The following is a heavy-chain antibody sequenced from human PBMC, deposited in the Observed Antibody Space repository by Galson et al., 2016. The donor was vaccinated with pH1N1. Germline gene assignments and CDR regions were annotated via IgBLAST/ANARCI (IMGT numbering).Heavy chain of an antibody. J-gene: IGHJ6*02. CDR1: GDSVSSGDYY. V-gene: IGHV4-30-4*01. D-gene: IGHD2-15*01. CDR3: ARESCGGSCYYYYHYYGMDV. CDR2: ISGSGRT. Sequence: TLSLTCSVSGDSVSSGDYYWSWIRQSPGRGLEWIGCISGSGRTYYNPSLKSRLTISLDTSKNQFSLRLASVTATDTAVYYCARESCGGSCYYYYHYYGMDVWGQGATVIVSS.